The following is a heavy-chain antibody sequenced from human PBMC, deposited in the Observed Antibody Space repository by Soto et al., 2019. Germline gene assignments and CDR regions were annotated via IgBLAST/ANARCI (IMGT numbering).Heavy chain of an antibody. Sequence: GGSLRLSCSASGFTFSSYDMHWVRQGPGKGLEWVSAIGTADDTNYAGSVKGRFTIARENAKNSLYLQMNSLRARDTAIYFCAREIGPTLFDYWGQGTLVTVSS. CDR1: GFTFSSYD. V-gene: IGHV3-13*04. D-gene: IGHD3-22*01. CDR3: AREIGPTLFDY. CDR2: IGTADDT. J-gene: IGHJ4*02.